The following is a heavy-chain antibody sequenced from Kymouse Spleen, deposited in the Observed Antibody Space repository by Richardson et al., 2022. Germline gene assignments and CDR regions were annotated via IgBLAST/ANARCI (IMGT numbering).Heavy chain of an antibody. CDR1: GFTFSNAW. CDR2: IKSKTDGGTT. J-gene: IGHJ6*02. V-gene: IGHV3-15*01. CDR3: TTDDYGDRHGMDV. Sequence: EVQLVESGGGLVKPGGSLRLSCAASGFTFSNAWMSWVRQAPGKGLEWVGRIKSKTDGGTTDYAAPVKGRFTISRDDSKNTLYLQMNSLKTEDTAVYYCTTDDYGDRHGMDVWGQGTTVTVSS. D-gene: IGHD4-17*01.